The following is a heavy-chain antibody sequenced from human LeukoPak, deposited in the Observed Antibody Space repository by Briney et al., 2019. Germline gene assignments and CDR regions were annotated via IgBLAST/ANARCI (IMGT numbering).Heavy chain of an antibody. CDR2: IRSSGSTI. D-gene: IGHD5-24*01. Sequence: GGSLRLSCAASGFTFSDSYMSWIRHAPGKGLEWVSYIRSSGSTIYYADSVKSRFTISRYNAKNALYLQMTSMRAEDTAVYYCAREGGGDGYNTEELDYRGQGTLVTVSS. CDR1: GFTFSDSY. CDR3: AREGGGDGYNTEELDY. V-gene: IGHV3-11*01. J-gene: IGHJ4*02.